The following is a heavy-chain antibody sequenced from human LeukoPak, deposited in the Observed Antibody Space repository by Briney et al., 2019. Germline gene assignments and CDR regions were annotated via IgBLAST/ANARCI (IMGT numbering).Heavy chain of an antibody. CDR3: AREDTSGLEGYFDD. Sequence: SETLSLTCTVSGGSISSYYWSWIRQPPGKGLEWIGYISHSGRTNYNPSLKSRVTIPVDTSKKQFSLKLNSVTAADTAVYFCAREDTSGLEGYFDDWGQETLVTVSS. V-gene: IGHV4-59*08. CDR1: GGSISSYY. D-gene: IGHD3-10*01. CDR2: ISHSGRT. J-gene: IGHJ4*02.